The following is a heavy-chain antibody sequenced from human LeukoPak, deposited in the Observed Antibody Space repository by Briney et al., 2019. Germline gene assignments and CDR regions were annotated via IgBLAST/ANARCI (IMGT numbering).Heavy chain of an antibody. CDR3: ARDKDITMVRGVIPYYGMDV. D-gene: IGHD3-10*01. V-gene: IGHV3-33*01. CDR1: GFTFSSYG. J-gene: IGHJ6*02. Sequence: GSLRLSCAASGFTFSSYGMHWVRQAPGKGLEWVAVIWYDGSNKYYADSVKGRFTISRDNSKNTLYLQMNSLRAEDTAVYYCARDKDITMVRGVIPYYGMDVWGQGTTVTVSS. CDR2: IWYDGSNK.